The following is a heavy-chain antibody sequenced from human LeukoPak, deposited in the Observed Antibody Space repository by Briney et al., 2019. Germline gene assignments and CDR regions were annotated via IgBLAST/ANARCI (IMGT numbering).Heavy chain of an antibody. Sequence: GGSLRLSCAASGFTFSSYWMSWVRQAPGKGLEWVANIKQDGSEKYCVDSVKGRFTISRDNAKNSLYLQMNSLRAEDTAVYYCANHLACGSTSCPPFDYWGQGTLVTVSS. CDR3: ANHLACGSTSCPPFDY. D-gene: IGHD2-2*01. J-gene: IGHJ4*02. CDR1: GFTFSSYW. CDR2: IKQDGSEK. V-gene: IGHV3-7*01.